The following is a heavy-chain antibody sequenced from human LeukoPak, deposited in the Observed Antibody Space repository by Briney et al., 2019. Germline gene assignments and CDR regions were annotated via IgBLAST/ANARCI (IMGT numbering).Heavy chain of an antibody. D-gene: IGHD3-3*01. V-gene: IGHV3-30*18. CDR1: GFTFSSYG. J-gene: IGHJ6*02. CDR2: ISYDGSNK. Sequence: PGRSLRLSCAASGFTFSSYGMHWVRQAPGKGLEWVAVISYDGSNKYYADSVKGRFTISRDNSKNTLYLQMNSLRAEDTAVYYCAKDFSEFWSGSYYYYGMDVWGQGTTVTVSS. CDR3: AKDFSEFWSGSYYYYGMDV.